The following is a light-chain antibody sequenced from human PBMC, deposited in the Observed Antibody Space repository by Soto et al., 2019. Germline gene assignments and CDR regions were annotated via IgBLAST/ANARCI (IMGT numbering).Light chain of an antibody. CDR1: SSDVGGYNY. CDR2: EVS. Sequence: QSALTQPPSASGSPGQSVTISCTGTSSDVGGYNYVSWYRQHPGKAPKLMIYEVSKRPSGVPDRFSGSKSGNTASLTVSGLQAEDEADYYCSSYGGSKVFGGGTKLTVL. J-gene: IGLJ2*01. V-gene: IGLV2-8*01. CDR3: SSYGGSKV.